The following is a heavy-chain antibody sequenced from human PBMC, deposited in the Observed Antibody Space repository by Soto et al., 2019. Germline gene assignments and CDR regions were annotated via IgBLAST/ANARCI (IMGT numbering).Heavy chain of an antibody. CDR3: ARKMPRGSGWYDRVQAFDI. CDR1: GFTFSSYS. J-gene: IGHJ3*02. V-gene: IGHV3-48*02. D-gene: IGHD6-19*01. Sequence: GGSLRLSCAASGFTFSSYSMNWVRQAPGKGLEWVSYISSSSSTIYYADSVKGRFTISRDNAKNSLYLQMNSLRDEDTAVYYCARKMPRGSGWYDRVQAFDIWGQGTMVTVSS. CDR2: ISSSSSTI.